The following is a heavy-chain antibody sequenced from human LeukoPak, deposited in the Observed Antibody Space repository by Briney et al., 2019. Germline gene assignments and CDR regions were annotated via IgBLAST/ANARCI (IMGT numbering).Heavy chain of an antibody. J-gene: IGHJ3*02. CDR1: GFTFSSYA. Sequence: GGSLRLSCAASGFTFSSYAMRWVRQAPGKGLEWVSAISGSGDSTYYADSVKGRFTIPRDNSKNTLYLQMNSLRAEDTAVYYCAKRSSVGAFDIWGQGTMVTVSS. CDR2: ISGSGDST. CDR3: AKRSSVGAFDI. V-gene: IGHV3-23*01. D-gene: IGHD3-22*01.